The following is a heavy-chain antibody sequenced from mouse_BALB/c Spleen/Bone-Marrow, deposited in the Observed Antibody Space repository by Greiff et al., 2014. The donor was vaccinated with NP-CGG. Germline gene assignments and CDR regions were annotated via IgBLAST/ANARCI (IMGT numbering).Heavy chain of an antibody. CDR3: ARWLLPYGLDY. V-gene: IGHV14-3*02. CDR2: IDPANGNT. D-gene: IGHD2-3*01. J-gene: IGHJ4*01. CDR1: GFNIKDTY. Sequence: EVKLMESGAELVKPGASVKLSCTASGFNIKDTYMHWVKQRPEQGLEWIGRIDPANGNTKYDPKFQGKATITADTSSNTAYLQLSSLTSEGTAVYYCARWLLPYGLDYWGQGTSVTVSS.